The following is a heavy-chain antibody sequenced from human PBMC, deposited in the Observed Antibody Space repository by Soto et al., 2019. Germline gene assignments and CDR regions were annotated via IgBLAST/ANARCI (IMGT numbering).Heavy chain of an antibody. CDR3: AREITSPNYGSGTFDY. CDR1: GGSISSYY. Sequence: SETLSLTCTVSGGSISSYYWSWIRQPPGKGLEWIGYIYYSGSTNYNPSLKSQVTISVDTSKNQFSLKLSSVTAADTAVYYCAREITSPNYGSGTFDYWGQGTLVTVSS. V-gene: IGHV4-59*01. J-gene: IGHJ4*02. CDR2: IYYSGST. D-gene: IGHD3-10*01.